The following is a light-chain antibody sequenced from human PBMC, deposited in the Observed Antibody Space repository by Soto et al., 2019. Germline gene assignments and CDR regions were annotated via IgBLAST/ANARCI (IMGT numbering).Light chain of an antibody. Sequence: DLQMTQSPSSLSASIGDRVTITCRASRSISGYLNWYQQKPGKAPGLLIFAASSLQSGPPSRFSGSASGTASPLTISRLQPEDSATYYCQQSCSPPFTFGQGTKLEIK. CDR2: AAS. J-gene: IGKJ2*01. CDR3: QQSCSPPFT. CDR1: RSISGY. V-gene: IGKV1-39*01.